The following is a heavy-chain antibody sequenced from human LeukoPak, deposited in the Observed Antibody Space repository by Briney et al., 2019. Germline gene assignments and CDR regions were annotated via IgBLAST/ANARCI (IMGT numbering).Heavy chain of an antibody. D-gene: IGHD3-16*01. CDR2: IGSSGSYI. CDR3: ARGGRRF. V-gene: IGHV3-21*06. J-gene: IGHJ4*02. Sequence: GGSLRLSCAASGFTFSSYAMSWVRQAPGKGLEWVSSIGSSGSYIYYADSVKGRFTISRDNAKNSLYLQMNSLRGEDTAVYYCARGGRRFWGQGTLVTVSP. CDR1: GFTFSSYA.